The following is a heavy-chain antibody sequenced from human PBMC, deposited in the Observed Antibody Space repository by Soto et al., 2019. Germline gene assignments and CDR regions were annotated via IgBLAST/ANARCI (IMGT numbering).Heavy chain of an antibody. J-gene: IGHJ3*02. CDR1: GFSLSTSGVG. CDR2: IYWDDDK. V-gene: IGHV2-5*02. CDR3: AHYGDYRTAFDI. D-gene: IGHD4-17*01. Sequence: QITLKESGPTLVKPTQTLTLTCTFSGFSLSTSGVGVGWIRQPPGKALEWLALIYWDDDKRYSPSLKSRLNITKDTSKNQVVLTMTNMDPVDTATYYCAHYGDYRTAFDIWGQGTMVTVSS.